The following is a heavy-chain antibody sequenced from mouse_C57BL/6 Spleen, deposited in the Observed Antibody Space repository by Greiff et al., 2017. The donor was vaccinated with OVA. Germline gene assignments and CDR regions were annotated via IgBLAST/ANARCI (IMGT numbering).Heavy chain of an antibody. J-gene: IGHJ2*01. CDR3: ARAKGYYFDY. CDR2: IDPSDSET. V-gene: IGHV1-52*01. CDR1: GYTFTSYW. Sequence: QVQLQQPGAELVRPGSSVKLSCKASGYTFTSYWMHWVKQRPRQGLEWIGNIDPSDSETHYNQKFKDKATLTVDKSSSTAYMQLSSLTSEDSAVYYCARAKGYYFDYWGQGTTLTVSS.